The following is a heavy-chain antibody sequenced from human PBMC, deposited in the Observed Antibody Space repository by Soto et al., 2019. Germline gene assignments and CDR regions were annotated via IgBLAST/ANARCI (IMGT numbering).Heavy chain of an antibody. CDR1: GGSFSGY. CDR2: IYYGGSI. D-gene: IGHD3-22*01. CDR3: TGAYYDVSGYSLDP. J-gene: IGHJ5*02. Sequence: SETLSLTCAVYGGSFSGYWTWIRQPPGKGLEWIGYIYYGGSINYNPSLKSRVIISVDTAKNQFSLRLSSVSAADTAVYYCTGAYYDVSGYSLDPWGQGTSVTVSS. V-gene: IGHV4-59*01.